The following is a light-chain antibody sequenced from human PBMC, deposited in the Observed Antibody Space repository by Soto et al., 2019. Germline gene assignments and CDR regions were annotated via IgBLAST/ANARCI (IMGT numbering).Light chain of an antibody. CDR3: QQANSFPIT. CDR1: QGITNR. V-gene: IGKV1D-12*01. J-gene: IGKJ5*01. Sequence: IRMTQSPSSFSASTGDRVTITCRASQGITNRFSRYQQKPGQAPTLLIYEASNLQSGVPSRISGSGSGTDFTLTISSLQPEDFANYYCQQANSFPITFGQGTRLEIK. CDR2: EAS.